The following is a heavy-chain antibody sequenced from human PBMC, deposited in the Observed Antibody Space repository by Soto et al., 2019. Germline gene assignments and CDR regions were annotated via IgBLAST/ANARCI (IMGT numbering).Heavy chain of an antibody. CDR1: GESFSGYY. D-gene: IGHD2-15*01. CDR3: AGGRSYCSGGGCYSSVSRYYYYYMDV. V-gene: IGHV4-34*01. CDR2: INHSGST. J-gene: IGHJ6*03. Sequence: PSETLSLTRAVYGESFSGYYWSWIRQPPGKRLEWIGEINHSGSTNYNPSLKSRVTISVDTSKNQFSLKLSSETAADTAVYYCAGGRSYCSGGGCYSSVSRYYYYYMDVWGKGTTVTVSS.